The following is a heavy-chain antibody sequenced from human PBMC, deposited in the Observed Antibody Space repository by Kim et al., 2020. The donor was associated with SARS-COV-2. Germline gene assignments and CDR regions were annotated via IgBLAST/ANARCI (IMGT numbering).Heavy chain of an antibody. V-gene: IGHV3-30*18. CDR3: AKDPTDCSSTSCYRGWVYCYYGMDV. D-gene: IGHD2-2*01. CDR2: ISYDGSNK. Sequence: GGSLRLSCAASGFTFSSYGMHWVRQAPGKGLEWVAVISYDGSNKYYADSVKGRFTISRDKSKNTLYLQMNSLRAEDTAVYYCAKDPTDCSSTSCYRGWVYCYYGMDVWGQGATVTVSS. J-gene: IGHJ6*02. CDR1: GFTFSSYG.